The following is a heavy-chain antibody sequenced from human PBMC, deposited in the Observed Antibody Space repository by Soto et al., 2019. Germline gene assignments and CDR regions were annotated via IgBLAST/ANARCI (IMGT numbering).Heavy chain of an antibody. J-gene: IGHJ5*02. CDR3: ARDKLFSAAGTGNWFDP. CDR1: GGSISSGGYY. D-gene: IGHD6-13*01. V-gene: IGHV4-31*03. Sequence: SETLSLTCTVSGGSISSGGYYWSWIRQHPGKGLEWIGYIYYSGSTYYNPSLKSRVTISVDTSKNQFSLKLSSVTAADTAVYYCARDKLFSAAGTGNWFDPWGQGTLVTVSS. CDR2: IYYSGST.